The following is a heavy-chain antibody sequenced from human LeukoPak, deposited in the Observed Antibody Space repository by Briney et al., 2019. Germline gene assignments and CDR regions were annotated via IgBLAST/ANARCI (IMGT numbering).Heavy chain of an antibody. CDR1: GFTFSNYW. V-gene: IGHV3-7*02. Sequence: PGGSLRLSCAASGFTFSNYWMAWVRQAPGRGLEWVASIKPDGSVIYYGDSVKGRFTLSRDNTKNALHLQMNSLRAEDTAMYYCATSGWDPWHWGQGNLVTVSS. CDR3: ATSGWDPWH. J-gene: IGHJ4*02. D-gene: IGHD1-26*01. CDR2: IKPDGSVI.